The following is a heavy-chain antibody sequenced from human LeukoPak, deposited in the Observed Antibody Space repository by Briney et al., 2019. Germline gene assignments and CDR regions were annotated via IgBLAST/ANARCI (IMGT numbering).Heavy chain of an antibody. CDR2: ISYDGSNK. CDR1: GFTFSSYA. J-gene: IGHJ4*02. D-gene: IGHD6-19*01. V-gene: IGHV3-30-3*01. CDR3: ARDRSSGWFGC. Sequence: GGSLRLSCAASGFTFSSYAMHWVRQAPGKGLEWVAVISYDGSNKYYADSVKGRFTISRDNSKNTLYLQMNSLRAEDTAVYYCARDRSSGWFGCWGQGTLVTVSS.